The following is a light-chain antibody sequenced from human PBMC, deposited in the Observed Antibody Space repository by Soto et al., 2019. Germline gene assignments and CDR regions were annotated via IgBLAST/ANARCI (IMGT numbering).Light chain of an antibody. Sequence: TQSPATLSLSPGERATLSCTASQGISTYIAWYQQKPGQPPRLLMFDASRRATGVPPRFSGGGFGTEFTLTINSLEPDDFAVYYCQQRGETFGPGTRLEI. CDR3: QQRGET. CDR1: QGISTY. V-gene: IGKV3-11*01. CDR2: DAS. J-gene: IGKJ5*01.